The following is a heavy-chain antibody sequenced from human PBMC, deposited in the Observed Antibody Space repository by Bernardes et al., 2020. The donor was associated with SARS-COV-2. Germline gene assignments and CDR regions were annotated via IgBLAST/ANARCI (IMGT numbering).Heavy chain of an antibody. V-gene: IGHV3-33*01. CDR2: IWYDGSNK. CDR1: GFTFSSYG. J-gene: IGHJ4*02. Sequence: GSLRLSCAASGFTFSSYGMHWVRQAPGKGLEWVAVIWYDGSNKYYADSVKGRFTISRDNSKNTLYLQMNSLRAEDTAVYYCARAMGEVGATPLDYWGQGTLVTVSS. CDR3: ARAMGEVGATPLDY. D-gene: IGHD1-26*01.